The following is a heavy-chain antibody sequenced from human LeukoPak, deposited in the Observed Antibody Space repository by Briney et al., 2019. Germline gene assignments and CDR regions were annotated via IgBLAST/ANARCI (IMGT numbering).Heavy chain of an antibody. J-gene: IGHJ4*02. Sequence: PSETLSLTCTVSGGSISSSSYYWGWIRQPPGKGLEWIGSIYYSGSTYYNPSLKSRVTISVDTSKNQFSLKLSSVTAADTAVYYCARYYGSGGIPDYWGQGTLVTVSS. CDR2: IYYSGST. V-gene: IGHV4-39*01. CDR1: GGSISSSSYY. D-gene: IGHD3-10*01. CDR3: ARYYGSGGIPDY.